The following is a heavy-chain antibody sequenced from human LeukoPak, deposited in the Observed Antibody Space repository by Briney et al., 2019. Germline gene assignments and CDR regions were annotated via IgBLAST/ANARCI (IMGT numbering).Heavy chain of an antibody. V-gene: IGHV4-31*03. CDR1: GGSISSGGYY. Sequence: SQTLSLTCTVSGGSISSGGYYWSWIRQHPGKGLEWIGYIYYSGSTYYNPSLKSRVTISEDTSKNQFSLKLSSVTAADTAVYYCARDRGRDYDYGDYLPLGYFDYWGQGTLVTVSS. CDR3: ARDRGRDYDYGDYLPLGYFDY. D-gene: IGHD4-17*01. CDR2: IYYSGST. J-gene: IGHJ4*02.